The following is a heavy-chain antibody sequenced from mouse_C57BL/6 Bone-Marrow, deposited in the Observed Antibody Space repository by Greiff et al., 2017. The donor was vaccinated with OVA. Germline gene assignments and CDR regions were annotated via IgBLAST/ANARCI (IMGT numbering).Heavy chain of an antibody. Sequence: EVQLQQSGPELVKPGASVKISCKASGYSFTDYNMNWVKQSNGKSLEWIGVINPNYGTNSYNQKFKGKATLTVDHSSSQSYMQLNSLTSEDSSVYFCAGDGYYRGAYWGQGTLVTVSA. D-gene: IGHD2-3*01. J-gene: IGHJ3*01. CDR1: GYSFTDYN. CDR2: INPNYGTN. V-gene: IGHV1-39*01. CDR3: AGDGYYRGAY.